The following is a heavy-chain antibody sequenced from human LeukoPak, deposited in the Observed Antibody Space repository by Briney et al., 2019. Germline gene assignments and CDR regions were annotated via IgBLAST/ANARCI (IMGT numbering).Heavy chain of an antibody. CDR2: ISRSGSTI. V-gene: IGHV3-11*01. J-gene: IGHJ3*02. CDR3: ARADYGDYVGDAFDI. Sequence: GGSLRLSCAASGFTFSDYYMSWIRQAPGKGREGVSYISRSGSTIYYADSVKGRFTISRDNAKKSLYLQMDSLRAEDTAVYYCARADYGDYVGDAFDIWGQGTMVTVSS. D-gene: IGHD4-17*01. CDR1: GFTFSDYY.